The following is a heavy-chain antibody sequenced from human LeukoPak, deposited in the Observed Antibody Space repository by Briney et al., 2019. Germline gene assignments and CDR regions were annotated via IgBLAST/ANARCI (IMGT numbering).Heavy chain of an antibody. CDR1: GFTFSNYW. CDR3: AREQRTFDY. CDR2: IKPDGGEQ. V-gene: IGHV3-7*03. D-gene: IGHD5-24*01. Sequence: TRGSLRLSCVASGFTFSNYWMNWVRQAPGKGLEWVANIKPDGGEQYYVDSVKSRFTISRDNAENSLYLQLSSLRAEDTAVYYCAREQRTFDYWGQGILVTVSS. J-gene: IGHJ4*02.